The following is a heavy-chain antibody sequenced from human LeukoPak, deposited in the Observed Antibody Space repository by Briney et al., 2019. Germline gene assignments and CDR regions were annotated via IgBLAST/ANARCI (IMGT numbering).Heavy chain of an antibody. CDR2: ISAYNGNT. V-gene: IGHV1-18*01. CDR1: GYTFTSYV. Sequence: ASVKVSCKASGYTFTSYVITWVRQAPGQGLEWMGLISAYNGNTNYAQKFQGRVTMTTDISTSTAYMELRSLTSDDTAVYYCARDRHYYDSSAPGVHFDYWGQGTLVTVSS. J-gene: IGHJ4*02. CDR3: ARDRHYYDSSAPGVHFDY. D-gene: IGHD3-22*01.